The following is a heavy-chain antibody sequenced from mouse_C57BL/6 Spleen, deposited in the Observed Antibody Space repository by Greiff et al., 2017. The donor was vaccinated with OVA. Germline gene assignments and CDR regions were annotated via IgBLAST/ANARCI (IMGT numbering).Heavy chain of an antibody. J-gene: IGHJ4*01. D-gene: IGHD1-1*01. CDR2: INPNYGTT. CDR1: GYSFTDYN. CDR3: ASSGFTTDGAMDY. Sequence: EVQLQQSGPELVKPGASVKISCKASGYSFTDYNMNWVKQSNGKSLEWIGVINPNYGTTSYNQKFKGKATLTVDQSSSTAYMQLHRLTSEADAVEDCASSGFTTDGAMDYWGQGTSVTVSS. V-gene: IGHV1-39*01.